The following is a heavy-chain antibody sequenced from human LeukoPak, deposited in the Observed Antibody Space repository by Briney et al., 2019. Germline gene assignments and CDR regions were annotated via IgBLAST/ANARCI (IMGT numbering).Heavy chain of an antibody. J-gene: IGHJ4*02. CDR2: INHSGST. D-gene: IGHD3-22*01. CDR1: GVSTSDSY. V-gene: IGHV4-34*01. CDR3: AREIYYDSSGYTDAPIDY. Sequence: PSETLSLTCTVSGVSTSDSYWSWIRQPPGKGLEWIGEINHSGSTNYSPSLKSRVTISVDTSKNQFSLKLSSVTAADTAVYYCAREIYYDSSGYTDAPIDYWGQGTLVTVSS.